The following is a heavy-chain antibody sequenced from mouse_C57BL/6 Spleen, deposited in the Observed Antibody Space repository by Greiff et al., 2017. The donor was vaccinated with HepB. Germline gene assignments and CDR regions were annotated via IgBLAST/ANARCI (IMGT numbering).Heavy chain of an antibody. J-gene: IGHJ2*01. Sequence: EVQLVESGPGLVKPSQSLSLTCSVTGYSITSGYYWNWIRQFPGNKLEWMGYISYDGSNNYNPSLKNRISITRDTSKNQFFLKLNSVTTEDTATYYCARDSYYYGSSYGSDYWGQGTTLTVSS. V-gene: IGHV3-6*01. D-gene: IGHD1-1*01. CDR1: GYSITSGYY. CDR3: ARDSYYYGSSYGSDY. CDR2: ISYDGSN.